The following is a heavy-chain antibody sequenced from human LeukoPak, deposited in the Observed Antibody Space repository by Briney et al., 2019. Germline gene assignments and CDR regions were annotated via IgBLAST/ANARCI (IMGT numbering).Heavy chain of an antibody. CDR2: INPNSGGT. D-gene: IGHD3-3*01. V-gene: IGHV1-2*02. CDR3: ARELIPGMEWLPYTDV. J-gene: IGHJ6*03. Sequence: ASVRVSCKAPGYTFTAYYMHWVRQAPGQGLEWMEWINPNSGGTNYAQKFQGRVTMTRDTSISTAYMELSRLRSDDTAVYYCARELIPGMEWLPYTDVWGKGTTVTVSS. CDR1: GYTFTAYY.